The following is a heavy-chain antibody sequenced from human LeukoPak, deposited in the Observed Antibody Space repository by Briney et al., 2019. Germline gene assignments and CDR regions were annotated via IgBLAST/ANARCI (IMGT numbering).Heavy chain of an antibody. CDR2: MIPILGIA. CDR3: ARERYYDSSGYWYYFDY. Sequence: SVKVSCKASGGTFSSYAISWVRQAPGQGLEWMGRMIPILGIANYAQKFQGRVTITADKSTSTAYMELSSLRSEDTAVYYCARERYYDSSGYWYYFDYWGQGTLVTVSS. CDR1: GGTFSSYA. V-gene: IGHV1-69*04. D-gene: IGHD3-22*01. J-gene: IGHJ4*02.